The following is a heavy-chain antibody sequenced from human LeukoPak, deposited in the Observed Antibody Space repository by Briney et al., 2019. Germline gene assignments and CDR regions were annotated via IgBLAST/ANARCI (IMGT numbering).Heavy chain of an antibody. CDR2: INHSGST. D-gene: IGHD3-10*01. Sequence: SETLSLTCTVSGYSISSGYYWSWIRQPPGKGLEWIGEINHSGSTNYNPSLKSRVTISVDTSKNQFSLKLSSVTAADTAVYYCARGLSPYYYGSGSYNYWGQGTLVTVSS. CDR3: ARGLSPYYYGSGSYNY. CDR1: GYSISSGYY. V-gene: IGHV4-38-2*02. J-gene: IGHJ4*02.